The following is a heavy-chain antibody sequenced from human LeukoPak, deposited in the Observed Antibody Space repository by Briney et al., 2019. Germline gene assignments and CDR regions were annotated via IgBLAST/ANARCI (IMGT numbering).Heavy chain of an antibody. CDR3: ARSERGYFLFDY. Sequence: PSQTLSLTCTVSGGSISNGSYYWSWIRQPAGKGLEWIGRIYTSGSTNYNPSLKSRVTISVDTSKNPFSLKLSSVTAADTAVYYCARSERGYFLFDYWGQGTLVTVSS. CDR1: GGSISNGSYY. CDR2: IYTSGST. D-gene: IGHD2/OR15-2a*01. V-gene: IGHV4-61*02. J-gene: IGHJ4*02.